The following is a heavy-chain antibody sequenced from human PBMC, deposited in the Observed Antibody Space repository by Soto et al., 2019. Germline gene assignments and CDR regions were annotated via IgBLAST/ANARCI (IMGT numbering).Heavy chain of an antibody. CDR3: AREAYYYYMDV. CDR1: GFTFSSYG. CDR2: IWYDGSNK. V-gene: IGHV3-33*01. Sequence: GGSLRLSCAASGFTFSSYGMHWVRQAPGKGLEWVAVIWYDGSNKYYADSVKGRFTISRDNSKNTLYLQMNSLRAEDTAVYYCAREAYYYYMDVWGKGTTVTAP. J-gene: IGHJ6*03.